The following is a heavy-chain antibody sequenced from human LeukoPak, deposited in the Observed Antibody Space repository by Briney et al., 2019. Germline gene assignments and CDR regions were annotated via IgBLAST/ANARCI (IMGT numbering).Heavy chain of an antibody. D-gene: IGHD5-18*01. V-gene: IGHV3-30*18. CDR1: GFTFSMFG. CDR3: AKINSYGDY. CDR2: ISPDGKKD. J-gene: IGHJ4*02. Sequence: SLRLSCAASGFTFSMFGIHWVRQAPGKGLEWVAAISPDGKKDYYTESVRGRFTVSRDNSYNMIYLKMNSLRGEDSDVYYCAKINSYGDYWGQGTLVTVSS.